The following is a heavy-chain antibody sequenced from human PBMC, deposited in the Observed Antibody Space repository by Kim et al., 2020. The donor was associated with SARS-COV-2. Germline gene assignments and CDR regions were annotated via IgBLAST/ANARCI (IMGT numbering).Heavy chain of an antibody. J-gene: IGHJ2*01. CDR1: GGSVSTGGYY. CDR2: IYYSGST. V-gene: IGHV4-31*03. CDR3: ARTLQHYSSYW. Sequence: SETLSLTCTVSGGSVSTGGYYWSWVRQHPGKGLAWIGNIYYSGSTSYNPSLKSRATISLDTSKNHFSLKLSSLTAADTAVYYCARTLQHYSSYW. D-gene: IGHD2-2*01.